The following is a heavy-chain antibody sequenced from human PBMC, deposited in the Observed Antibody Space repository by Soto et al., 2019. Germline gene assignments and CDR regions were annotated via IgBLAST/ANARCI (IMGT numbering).Heavy chain of an antibody. Sequence: SVKVSCKASGCTFSSNTISWVRQSPGQGREWMGRIIPILGIANYAQKFQGRVTITADKSTSTAYMELSSLRSEDTAVYYCARDLNYDILTGYYSMNYYYGMDVWGQGTTVTVSS. D-gene: IGHD3-9*01. CDR3: ARDLNYDILTGYYSMNYYYGMDV. CDR1: GCTFSSNT. J-gene: IGHJ6*02. CDR2: IIPILGIA. V-gene: IGHV1-69*04.